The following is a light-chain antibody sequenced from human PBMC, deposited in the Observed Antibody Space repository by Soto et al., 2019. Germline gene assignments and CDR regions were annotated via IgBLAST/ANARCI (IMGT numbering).Light chain of an antibody. CDR2: GAS. V-gene: IGKV3-20*01. Sequence: IVWRQSAGTRTLSPGEGAPLSCRAGQSVSSRQLAWYQQKPGQPPRLLVYGASSRATGIPDRFSGSGSGTDFTLTISRLESEDVALYYCQQYSNWPPAITFGQGTRLEIK. J-gene: IGKJ5*01. CDR3: QQYSNWPPAIT. CDR1: QSVSSRQ.